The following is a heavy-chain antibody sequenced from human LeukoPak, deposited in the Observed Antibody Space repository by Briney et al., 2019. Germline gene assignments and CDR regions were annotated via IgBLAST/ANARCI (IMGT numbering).Heavy chain of an antibody. CDR3: ARDRAGTTGNSFDP. D-gene: IGHD1-1*01. V-gene: IGHV1-18*04. CDR2: ISAYNGNT. CDR1: GYTFTSYG. Sequence: GASVKVSCKASGYTFTSYGISWVRQAPGEGLEWMGWISAYNGNTNYAQKLQGRVTMTTDTSTSTAYMELRSLRSDDTAVYYCARDRAGTTGNSFDPWGQGTLVTVSS. J-gene: IGHJ5*02.